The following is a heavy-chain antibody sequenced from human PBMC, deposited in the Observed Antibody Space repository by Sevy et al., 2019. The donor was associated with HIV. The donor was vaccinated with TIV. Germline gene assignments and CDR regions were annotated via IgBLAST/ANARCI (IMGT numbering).Heavy chain of an antibody. CDR3: TRREMGSSSWYPYFDS. CDR2: IRNKANSYAT. V-gene: IGHV3-73*01. D-gene: IGHD6-13*01. CDR1: GFTFSGSA. Sequence: GGSLRLSCAASGFTFSGSAIHWLRQASGNGLEWIGRIRNKANSYATAYAESVKGRFTISRDDSKNTAYLQMNSLKTDDTAVYYCTRREMGSSSWYPYFDSWGQGTLVTVSS. J-gene: IGHJ4*02.